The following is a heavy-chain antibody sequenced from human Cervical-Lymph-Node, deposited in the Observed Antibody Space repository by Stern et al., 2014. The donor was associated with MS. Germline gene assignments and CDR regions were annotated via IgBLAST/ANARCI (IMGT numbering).Heavy chain of an antibody. J-gene: IGHJ4*02. D-gene: IGHD4-17*01. Sequence: QVQLVESGAEVKEPGASVKVSCKASGYIFIGYYIHWVRQAPGQGLEWMGWINPNSGAPNSAQNFQGRITMTRDASIRTAYMELNRLRSDDTAVYFCVRAMTTVTVLDYWGQGTLVTVSS. CDR2: INPNSGAP. CDR1: GYIFIGYY. CDR3: VRAMTTVTVLDY. V-gene: IGHV1-2*02.